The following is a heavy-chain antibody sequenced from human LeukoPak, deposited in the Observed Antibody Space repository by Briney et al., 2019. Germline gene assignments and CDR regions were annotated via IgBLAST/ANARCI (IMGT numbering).Heavy chain of an antibody. CDR3: ARRRAYSSSSGGSWFDP. D-gene: IGHD6-6*01. J-gene: IGHJ5*02. CDR1: GYTFTSYG. V-gene: IGHV1-18*01. Sequence: ASVKVSCKASGYTFTSYGISWVRQAPGQGLEWMGCISAYNGNTNYAQKLQGRVTMTTDTSTSTAYMELRSLSSDDTAVYYCARRRAYSSSSGGSWFDPWGQGTLVTVSS. CDR2: ISAYNGNT.